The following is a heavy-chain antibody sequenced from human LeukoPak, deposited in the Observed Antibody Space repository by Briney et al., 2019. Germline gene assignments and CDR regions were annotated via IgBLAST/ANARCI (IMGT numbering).Heavy chain of an antibody. D-gene: IGHD3-16*01. J-gene: IGHJ3*01. CDR3: ARRWVYDKRAFDA. V-gene: IGHV4-34*01. Sequence: PSENLSLTCAVYGGSFSGYYWSWIRQPPGKGLEWIGEINHSGSTNYNPSLKSRVTISVDTSKNQFSLKLSSVTAADTAVYYCARRWVYDKRAFDAWGQGTMVTVSS. CDR1: GGSFSGYY. CDR2: INHSGST.